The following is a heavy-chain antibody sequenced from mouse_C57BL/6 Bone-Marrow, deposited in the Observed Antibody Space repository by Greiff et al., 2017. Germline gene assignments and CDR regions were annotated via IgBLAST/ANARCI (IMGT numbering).Heavy chain of an antibody. V-gene: IGHV1-81*01. D-gene: IGHD1-1*01. J-gene: IGHJ3*01. CDR2: IYPRSGNT. Sequence: VQLQQSGAELARPGASVKLSCKASGYTFTSYGISWVKQRTGQGLEWIGEIYPRSGNTYYNEKFKGKATLTADKSSSTAYMELRSLTSEDSAVYFCAREGYYGSSYSWFAYWGQGTLVTVSA. CDR1: GYTFTSYG. CDR3: AREGYYGSSYSWFAY.